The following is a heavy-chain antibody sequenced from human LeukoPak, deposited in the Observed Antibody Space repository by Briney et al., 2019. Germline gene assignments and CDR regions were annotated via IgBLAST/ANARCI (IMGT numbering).Heavy chain of an antibody. CDR1: GFTFSSYS. V-gene: IGHV3-21*01. CDR2: IGSSSSYI. Sequence: KPGGSLRLSCAASGFTFSSYSMNWVRQAPGKGLEWVSSIGSSSSYIYYADSVKGRFTISRDNAKNSLYLQMDSLRAEDTAVYYCARVAGDDYWGQGTLVTVSS. CDR3: ARVAGDDY. J-gene: IGHJ4*02. D-gene: IGHD6-19*01.